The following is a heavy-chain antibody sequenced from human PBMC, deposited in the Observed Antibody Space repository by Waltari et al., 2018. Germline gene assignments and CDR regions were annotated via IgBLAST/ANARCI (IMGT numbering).Heavy chain of an antibody. Sequence: EVQLVESGGGLIQPGGSLRLSCADSGFTVSSNYMSWVSQAPGKGLEWVSVIYSGGSTYYADSVKGRFTISRDNSKNTLYLQMNSLRAEDTAVYYCARVASGAGFFFEYWGQGTLVTVSS. CDR1: GFTVSSNY. CDR3: ARVASGAGFFFEY. V-gene: IGHV3-53*01. D-gene: IGHD6-19*01. J-gene: IGHJ4*02. CDR2: IYSGGST.